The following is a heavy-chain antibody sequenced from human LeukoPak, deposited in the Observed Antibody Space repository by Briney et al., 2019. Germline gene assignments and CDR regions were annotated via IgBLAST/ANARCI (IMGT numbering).Heavy chain of an antibody. CDR1: GFTFSNYW. CDR3: ARDVGT. V-gene: IGHV3-74*01. Sequence: GGSLRLSCAASGFTFSNYWMHWVRLAPGKGPMWVSRISTDGRFTSYADSVKGRFTISRDNAENTLYLHMSSLRAEDTALYYCARDVGTWGQGTLVTVSS. CDR2: ISTDGRFT. J-gene: IGHJ5*02. D-gene: IGHD7-27*01.